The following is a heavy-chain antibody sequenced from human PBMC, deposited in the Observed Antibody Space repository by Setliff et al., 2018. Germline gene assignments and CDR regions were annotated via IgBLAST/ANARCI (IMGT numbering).Heavy chain of an antibody. CDR1: GYIFSAYH. CDR2: IRPLRGDT. J-gene: IGHJ6*03. V-gene: IGHV1-2*02. D-gene: IGHD1-7*01. CDR3: ARAPSGTGFYHFFSYMDV. Sequence: ASVKVSCKASGYIFSAYHVHWVRQAPGQGPEWVGCIRPLRGDTKFAQKFQGRLTMTGDASINTAFMELTGLTSDDAAVYYCARAPSGTGFYHFFSYMDVWGKGTTVTVSS.